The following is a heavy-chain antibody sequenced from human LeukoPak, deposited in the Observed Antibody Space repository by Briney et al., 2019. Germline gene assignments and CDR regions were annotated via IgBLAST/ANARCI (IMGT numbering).Heavy chain of an antibody. CDR2: ISSSSSYI. J-gene: IGHJ6*03. CDR3: AASPGSYYLYYYYYMDV. V-gene: IGHV3-21*01. D-gene: IGHD1-26*01. Sequence: GALRLSCAASGFTFSSYSMNWVRQAPGKGLEWVSSISSSSSYIYYADSVKGRFTISRDNAKNSLYLQMNSLRAEDTAVYYCAASPGSYYLYYYYYMDVWGKGTTVTVSS. CDR1: GFTFSSYS.